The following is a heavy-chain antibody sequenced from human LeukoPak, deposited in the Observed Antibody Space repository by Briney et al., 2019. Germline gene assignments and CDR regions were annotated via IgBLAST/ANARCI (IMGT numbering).Heavy chain of an antibody. CDR3: ARVASGSYFND. J-gene: IGHJ4*02. CDR1: GFTFSNFA. V-gene: IGHV3-23*01. Sequence: PGGSLRLSCTASGFTFSNFAMRWVRQAPGKGLEWVSAISPSGGTTYYADSVKGRFTISRDNSIHTLYLQMNSLRPEDTAVYYCARVASGSYFNDWGQGSLVTVSS. D-gene: IGHD3-3*01. CDR2: ISPSGGTT.